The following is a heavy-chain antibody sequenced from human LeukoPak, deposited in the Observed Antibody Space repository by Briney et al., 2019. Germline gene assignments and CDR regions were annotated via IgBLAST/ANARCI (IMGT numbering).Heavy chain of an antibody. V-gene: IGHV3-21*01. J-gene: IGHJ4*02. D-gene: IGHD6-13*01. CDR1: GLTFSSYR. CDR3: AKTSSSWNYFDY. CDR2: ISSSSSYI. Sequence: PGGSLRLSCAASGLTFSSYRMNWVRQAPGKGLEWVSSISSSSSYIYYADSVKGRFTISRDNAKNSLYLQMNSLRAEDTAVYYCAKTSSSWNYFDYWGQGTLVTVSS.